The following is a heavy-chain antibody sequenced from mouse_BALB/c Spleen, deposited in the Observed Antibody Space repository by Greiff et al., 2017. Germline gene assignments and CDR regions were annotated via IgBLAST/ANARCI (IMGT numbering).Heavy chain of an antibody. J-gene: IGHJ2*01. Sequence: VQLQQSGAELVKPGASVKLSCTASGFNIKDTYMHWVKQRPEQGLEWIGRIDPANGNTKYDPKFQGKATITADTSSNTAYLQLSSLTSEDTAVYYCASHYGSSYHFDYWGQGTTLTVSS. CDR1: GFNIKDTY. CDR3: ASHYGSSYHFDY. V-gene: IGHV14-3*02. CDR2: IDPANGNT. D-gene: IGHD1-1*01.